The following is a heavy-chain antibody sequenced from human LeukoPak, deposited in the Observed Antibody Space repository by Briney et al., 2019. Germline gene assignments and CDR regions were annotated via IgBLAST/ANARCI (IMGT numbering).Heavy chain of an antibody. D-gene: IGHD2-2*01. J-gene: IGHJ4*02. V-gene: IGHV3-30*18. CDR1: GFTFSSYG. CDR2: ISYDGSNK. Sequence: PGGSLRLSCAASGFTFSSYGMHWVRQAPGKGLEWVAVISYDGSNKYYADSVKGRFTISRDNSKNTLYLQMNSLRAEDTAVYYCAKDQREGPGSDYYFDYWGQGTLVTVSS. CDR3: AKDQREGPGSDYYFDY.